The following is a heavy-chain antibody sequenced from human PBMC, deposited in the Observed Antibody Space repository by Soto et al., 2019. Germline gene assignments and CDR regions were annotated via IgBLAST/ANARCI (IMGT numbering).Heavy chain of an antibody. CDR3: ARGREYYGSGSYFSYYMDV. D-gene: IGHD3-10*01. Sequence: GGSLRLSCAASGFTFSSYSMNWVRQAPGKGLEWVSSISSSGSYIYYADSVKGRFTISREKAKNSLYLQMNGLRAEDTAVYYGARGREYYGSGSYFSYYMDVWGKGTTVTVSS. J-gene: IGHJ6*03. V-gene: IGHV3-21*01. CDR1: GFTFSSYS. CDR2: ISSSGSYI.